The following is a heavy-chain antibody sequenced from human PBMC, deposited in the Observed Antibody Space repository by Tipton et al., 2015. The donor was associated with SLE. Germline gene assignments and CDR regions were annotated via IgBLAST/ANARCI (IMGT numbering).Heavy chain of an antibody. CDR1: GGSFSGYY. V-gene: IGHV4-34*01. D-gene: IGHD5-12*01. CDR3: ASPYQPRVWLRLGDAFDI. J-gene: IGHJ3*02. CDR2: INHSGST. Sequence: LRLSCAVYGGSFSGYYWSWIRQPPGKGLEWIGEINHSGSTNYNPSLKSRVTISVDTFKNQFSLKLSSVTAADTAVYYCASPYQPRVWLRLGDAFDIWGQGTMVTVSS.